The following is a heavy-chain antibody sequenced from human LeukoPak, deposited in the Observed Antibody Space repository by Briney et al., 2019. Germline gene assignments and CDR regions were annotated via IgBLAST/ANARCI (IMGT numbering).Heavy chain of an antibody. J-gene: IGHJ3*02. D-gene: IGHD6-6*01. CDR1: GFTFSNYW. V-gene: IGHV3-21*01. CDR2: ISSSSSYI. Sequence: GGSLRLSCAASGFTFSNYWMHWVRQAPGKGLEWVSSISSSSSYIYYADSVKGRFTISRDNAKNSLYLQMNSLRAEDTAVYYCARVDRQLSPYAFDIWGQGTMVTVSS. CDR3: ARVDRQLSPYAFDI.